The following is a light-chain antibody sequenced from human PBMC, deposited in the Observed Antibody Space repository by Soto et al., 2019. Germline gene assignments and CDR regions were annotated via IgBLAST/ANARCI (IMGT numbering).Light chain of an antibody. CDR1: SFNIGRND. Sequence: QSVVTQPPSASGTPGQRVTMSCSGNSFNIGRNDVFWYQQLPGTAPKLLIYRNDQRPSAVPDRFSASKSGTSASLAISGLRSEDESDYYCAAWDDSLSGWVFGGGTKLTVL. V-gene: IGLV1-47*01. CDR2: RND. J-gene: IGLJ3*02. CDR3: AAWDDSLSGWV.